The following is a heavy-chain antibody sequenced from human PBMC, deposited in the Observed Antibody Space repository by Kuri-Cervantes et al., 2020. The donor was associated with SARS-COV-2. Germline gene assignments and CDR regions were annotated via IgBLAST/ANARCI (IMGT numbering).Heavy chain of an antibody. CDR3: AKDAGDGYSFGDYFHGMDV. CDR1: GFTFSSYD. Sequence: SLKISCAASGFTFSSYDMHWVRQVPGQGLEWVSRISWNGGSIGYAVSVKGRFTISRDNAKNSVYLQMNSLRAEDSALYFCAKDAGDGYSFGDYFHGMDVWGRGTTVTVSS. J-gene: IGHJ6*02. D-gene: IGHD4-11*01. V-gene: IGHV3-9*01. CDR2: ISWNGGSI.